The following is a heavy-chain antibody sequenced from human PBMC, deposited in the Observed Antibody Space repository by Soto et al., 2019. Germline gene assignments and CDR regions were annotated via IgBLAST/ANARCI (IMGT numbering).Heavy chain of an antibody. Sequence: PSETLSLTCTVSGGSISSGGYYWSWIRQHPGKGLEWIGYIYYSGSTYYNPSLKSRVTISVDTSKNQFSLKLSSVTAADTAVYYCARDGRYYYDSSGYYYDGYYYYGMDVWGQGTTVTSP. CDR2: IYYSGST. CDR1: GGSISSGGYY. J-gene: IGHJ6*02. CDR3: ARDGRYYYDSSGYYYDGYYYYGMDV. V-gene: IGHV4-31*03. D-gene: IGHD3-22*01.